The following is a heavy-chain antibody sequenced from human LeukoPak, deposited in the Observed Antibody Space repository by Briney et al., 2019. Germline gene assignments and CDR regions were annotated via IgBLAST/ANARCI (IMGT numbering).Heavy chain of an antibody. V-gene: IGHV3-15*01. CDR2: IKSKTDGGTT. CDR3: TTASYSSSEIAAAGTRSPYAFDI. CDR1: GFTFSNAW. J-gene: IGHJ3*02. Sequence: GGSLRLSCAASGFTFSNAWMSWVRQAPGKGLEWVGRIKSKTDGGTTDYAAPVKGRFTISRDDSKNTLYLQMNSLKTEDTAVYYCTTASYSSSEIAAAGTRSPYAFDIWGQGTMVTVSS. D-gene: IGHD6-13*01.